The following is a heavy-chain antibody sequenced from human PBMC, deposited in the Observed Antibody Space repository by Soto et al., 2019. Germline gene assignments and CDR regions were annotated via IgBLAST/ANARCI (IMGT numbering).Heavy chain of an antibody. CDR1: SGSISSSNW. CDR3: ARVSDTAMVNPFFDY. Sequence: SETLSLTCAVSSGSISSSNWWSWVRQPPGKGLEWIGEIYHSGSTNYNPSLKSRVTISVDKSKNQFSLKLSSVTAADTAVYYCARVSDTAMVNPFFDYWGQGTLVTVSS. CDR2: IYHSGST. J-gene: IGHJ4*02. V-gene: IGHV4-4*02. D-gene: IGHD5-18*01.